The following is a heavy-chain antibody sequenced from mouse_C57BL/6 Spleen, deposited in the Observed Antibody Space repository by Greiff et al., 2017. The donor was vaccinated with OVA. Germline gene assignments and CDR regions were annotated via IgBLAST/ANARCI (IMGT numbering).Heavy chain of an antibody. CDR2: IDPSDSET. Sequence: QVQLQQHGAELVRPGSSVKLSCKASGYTFTSYWMHWVKQRPIQGLEWIGNIDPSDSETHYNQKFKDKATLTVDKSSSTAYMQLSSLTSEDSAVYYCARGLYDGYLFAYWGQGTLVTVSA. J-gene: IGHJ3*01. CDR1: GYTFTSYW. V-gene: IGHV1-52*01. D-gene: IGHD2-3*01. CDR3: ARGLYDGYLFAY.